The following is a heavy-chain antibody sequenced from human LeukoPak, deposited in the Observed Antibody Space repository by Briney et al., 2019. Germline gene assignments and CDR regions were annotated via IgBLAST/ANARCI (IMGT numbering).Heavy chain of an antibody. CDR1: GGSITSGRYY. Sequence: SETLSLTCSVSGGSITSGRYYWTWIRQPAGKGLEWIGRLYTNDNTNYDPSLESRVSISVDTSKSQFYLQLTSVTAADTAVYFCARGVVTDNYYMDVWGKGITVIVSS. V-gene: IGHV4-61*02. CDR2: LYTNDNT. CDR3: ARGVVTDNYYMDV. D-gene: IGHD2-21*02. J-gene: IGHJ6*03.